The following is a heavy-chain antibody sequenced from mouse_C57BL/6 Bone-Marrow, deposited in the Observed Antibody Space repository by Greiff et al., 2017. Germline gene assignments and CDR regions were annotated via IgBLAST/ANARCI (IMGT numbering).Heavy chain of an antibody. CDR3: ARGRSWYAY. Sequence: VQLQQSGAELARPGASVKMSCKASGYTFTSYGISWVKQRTGQGLEWIGEIYPRSGTTYYNEKFKGKATLTADQSSSTAYMALRSLTSEDSAVYFCARGRSWYAYWGKGTLVTVSA. J-gene: IGHJ3*01. CDR2: IYPRSGTT. CDR1: GYTFTSYG. V-gene: IGHV1-81*01.